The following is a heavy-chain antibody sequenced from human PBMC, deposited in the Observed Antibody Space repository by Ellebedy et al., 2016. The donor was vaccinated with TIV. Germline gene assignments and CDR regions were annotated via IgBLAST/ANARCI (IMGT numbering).Heavy chain of an antibody. CDR1: GFTFSSYW. V-gene: IGHV3-74*01. J-gene: IGHJ4*02. CDR3: ATGRLVLDY. Sequence: HTGGSLRLXXAASGFTFSSYWMHWVRQAPGKGLVWVSRINSDGSSTSYADSVKGRFTISGDNAKNTLYLQMNSLRAEDTAVYYCATGRLVLDYWGQGTLVTASS. D-gene: IGHD6-6*01. CDR2: INSDGSST.